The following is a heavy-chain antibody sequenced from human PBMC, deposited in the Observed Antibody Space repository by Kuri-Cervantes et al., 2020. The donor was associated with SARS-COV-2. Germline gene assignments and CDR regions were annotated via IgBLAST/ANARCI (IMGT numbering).Heavy chain of an antibody. D-gene: IGHD4-17*01. Sequence: ASVKVSCKASGYTFTSYDINWVRQATGQGLEWMGWMNPNSGNTGYAQKFQGRVTMTRDTSTSTVYMELSSLRSEDTAMYYCARHAYGDYSNWFDPWGQGTLVTVSS. CDR2: MNPNSGNT. CDR1: GYTFTSYD. CDR3: ARHAYGDYSNWFDP. J-gene: IGHJ5*02. V-gene: IGHV1-8*01.